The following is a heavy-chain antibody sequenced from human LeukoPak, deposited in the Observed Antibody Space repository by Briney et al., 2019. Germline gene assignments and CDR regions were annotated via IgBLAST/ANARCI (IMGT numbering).Heavy chain of an antibody. J-gene: IGHJ4*02. CDR3: ARVGSIDY. CDR2: INSDGNIT. Sequence: GGSLRLSCAAAGFTFSNYWMHWVRQAPGKGLVWVSRINSDGNITNYADSVKGRFTISRDNAKNMLYLQMNSLRAEDTAVYYCARVGSIDYWGQGTLVTVSS. CDR1: GFTFSNYW. V-gene: IGHV3-74*01. D-gene: IGHD2-15*01.